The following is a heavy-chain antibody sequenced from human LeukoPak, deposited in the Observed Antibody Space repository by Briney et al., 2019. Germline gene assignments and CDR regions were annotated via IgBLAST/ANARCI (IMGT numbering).Heavy chain of an antibody. CDR1: GFTFSSYA. D-gene: IGHD3-10*01. Sequence: GGSLRLSCAASGFTFSSYAMSWVRQAPGKGLEWISFISNVGSTIYYAASVEGRFTISRDNAKNLLYLEMNGLRAEDTAVYYCARELYRGLGNWFDPWGQGTLVTVSS. J-gene: IGHJ5*02. CDR2: ISNVGSTI. CDR3: ARELYRGLGNWFDP. V-gene: IGHV3-48*01.